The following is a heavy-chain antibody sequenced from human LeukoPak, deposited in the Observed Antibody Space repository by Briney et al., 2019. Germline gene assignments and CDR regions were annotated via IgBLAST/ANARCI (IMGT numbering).Heavy chain of an antibody. V-gene: IGHV3-15*01. Sequence: PGGSLRLSCAASGFTFSNGWMSWVRQAPGKGMEWVGRIKSKSDGGTTDNAAPAKGRFTISRDDSKNTLYLQMNSLKTEDTAVYYCTATYYGDYSSPGFDYWGQGTLVTVSS. J-gene: IGHJ4*02. CDR1: GFTFSNGW. CDR2: IKSKSDGGTT. CDR3: TATYYGDYSSPGFDY. D-gene: IGHD4-17*01.